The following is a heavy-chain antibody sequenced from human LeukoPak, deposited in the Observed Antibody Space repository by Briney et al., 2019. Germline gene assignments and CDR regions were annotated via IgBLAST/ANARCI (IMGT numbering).Heavy chain of an antibody. J-gene: IGHJ5*02. D-gene: IGHD2-15*01. CDR3: ASDRSGGSCYECWFDP. V-gene: IGHV3-7*01. CDR1: GFTFSSYW. CDR2: IKQDGSEK. Sequence: GGSLRLSCAASGFTFSSYWMSWFRQAPGKGLEGVANIKQDGSEKYYVDSVKGRFTISRDNAKNSLYLQMNSLRAEDTAVYYCASDRSGGSCYECWFDPWGQGTLVTVSS.